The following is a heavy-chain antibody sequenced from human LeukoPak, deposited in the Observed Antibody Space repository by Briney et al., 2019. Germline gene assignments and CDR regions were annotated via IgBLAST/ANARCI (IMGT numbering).Heavy chain of an antibody. V-gene: IGHV1-2*02. CDR1: GYTFTGYY. J-gene: IGHJ4*02. Sequence: ASVKVSCKASGYTFTGYYMHWVRRAPGQGLEWMAWINPHTGATNYAQKFRGRVTMTRDTSISTAYMELSRLRSDDTAVYYCAREGRDYGPLDYWGQGTLVTVSS. CDR2: INPHTGAT. CDR3: AREGRDYGPLDY. D-gene: IGHD4-17*01.